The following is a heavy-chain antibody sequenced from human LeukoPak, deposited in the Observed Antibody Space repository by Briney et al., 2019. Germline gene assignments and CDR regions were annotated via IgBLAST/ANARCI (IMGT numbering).Heavy chain of an antibody. J-gene: IGHJ4*02. CDR3: ARGPRRTTVTTIVY. Sequence: GRSLRLSCAASGFTFSSYAMHWVRQAPGKGLEWVAVISYDGSNKYYADSVKGRFTISRDNSKNTLYLQMNSLRAEDTAVYYCARGPRRTTVTTIVYWGQGTLVTVS. V-gene: IGHV3-30*04. CDR2: ISYDGSNK. D-gene: IGHD4-17*01. CDR1: GFTFSSYA.